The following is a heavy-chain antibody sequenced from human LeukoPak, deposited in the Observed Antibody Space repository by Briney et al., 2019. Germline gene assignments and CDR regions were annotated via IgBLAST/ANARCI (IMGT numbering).Heavy chain of an antibody. Sequence: PSETLSLTCTVSGGSISGYYWSWIRQPPGKGLEWIGYIYYSGSTNYNPSLKSRVTISVDTSKNQFSLKLSSVTAADTAVYYCARGGMATIWDYWGQGTLVTVSS. CDR2: IYYSGST. CDR1: GGSISGYY. D-gene: IGHD5-24*01. V-gene: IGHV4-59*01. CDR3: ARGGMATIWDY. J-gene: IGHJ4*02.